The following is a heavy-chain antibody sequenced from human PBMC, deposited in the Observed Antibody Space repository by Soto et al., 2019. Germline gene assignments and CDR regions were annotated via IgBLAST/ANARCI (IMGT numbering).Heavy chain of an antibody. CDR1: AGFVTTGGYY. J-gene: IGHJ2*01. CDR2: IFYSGRP. V-gene: IGHV4-61*08. Sequence: PSETLSLTCTVSAGFVTTGGYYWSWIRQSPGKRPEWLGYIFYSGRPKYSAALRSRITISVDTSKNQFSLTLKSVTAADAAVYYCARGAMTGFSTGWY. D-gene: IGHD6-19*01. CDR3: ARGAMTGFSTGWY.